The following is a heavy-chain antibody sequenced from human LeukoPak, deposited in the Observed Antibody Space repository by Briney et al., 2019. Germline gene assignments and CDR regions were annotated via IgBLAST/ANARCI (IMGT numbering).Heavy chain of an antibody. J-gene: IGHJ4*02. CDR3: ARESIGGSPPSIDY. CDR2: ISSSSSTI. V-gene: IGHV3-48*01. CDR1: GFTFSSYS. D-gene: IGHD1-26*01. Sequence: GGSLRLSCAASGFTFSSYSMNWVRQAPGKGLEWVSYISSSSSTIYYADSVKGRFTISRDNAKNSLYLQMNSLRAEDTAVYYCARESIGGSPPSIDYWGQGTLVTVSS.